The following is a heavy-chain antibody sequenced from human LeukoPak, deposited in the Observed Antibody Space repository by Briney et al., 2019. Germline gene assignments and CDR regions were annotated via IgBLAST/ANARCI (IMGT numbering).Heavy chain of an antibody. CDR1: GGSISTYY. V-gene: IGHV4-4*07. J-gene: IGHJ4*02. D-gene: IGHD2-15*01. CDR3: ARGLYCSGGSCYRPFDY. Sequence: TSETLSLTCTVSGGSISTYYWSWIRQPAGKGLEWIGRMYTSGSTNYNPSLKSRVTISVDTSKNQFSLKLSSVTAADTAVYYCARGLYCSGGSCYRPFDYWGQGTLVTVSS. CDR2: MYTSGST.